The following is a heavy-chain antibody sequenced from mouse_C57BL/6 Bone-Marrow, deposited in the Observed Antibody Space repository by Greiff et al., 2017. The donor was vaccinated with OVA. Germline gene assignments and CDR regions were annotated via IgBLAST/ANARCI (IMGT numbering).Heavy chain of an antibody. D-gene: IGHD1-1*01. V-gene: IGHV5-9*01. CDR2: ISGGGGNT. CDR3: ARHEAYGSSYGYFDV. CDR1: GFTFSSYT. J-gene: IGHJ1*03. Sequence: EVQLVESGGGLVKPGGSLKLSCAASGFTFSSYTMSWVRQTPEKRLEWVATISGGGGNTYYPDSVKGRFTISSDNAKNTLYLQMSSLRSEDTALYYCARHEAYGSSYGYFDVWGTGTTVTVSS.